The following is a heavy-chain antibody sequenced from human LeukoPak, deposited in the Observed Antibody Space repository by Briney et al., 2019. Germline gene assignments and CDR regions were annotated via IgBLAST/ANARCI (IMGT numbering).Heavy chain of an antibody. Sequence: SETLSLTCAVHGGSFSGYYWSWIRQPPGKGLEWIGEINHSGSTNYNPSLKSRVTISVDTSTNQFSLKLSSVTAADTAVYYCAREVIVVVPAAIYVDYWGQGTLVTASS. V-gene: IGHV4-34*01. D-gene: IGHD2-2*01. CDR2: INHSGST. CDR1: GGSFSGYY. J-gene: IGHJ4*02. CDR3: AREVIVVVPAAIYVDY.